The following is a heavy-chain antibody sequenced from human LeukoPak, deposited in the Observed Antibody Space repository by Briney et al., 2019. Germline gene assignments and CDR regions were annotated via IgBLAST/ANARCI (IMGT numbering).Heavy chain of an antibody. CDR3: ARRGSSRRHPSDI. CDR2: IYYSGST. CDR1: GGSISSSSYY. V-gene: IGHV4-39*07. Sequence: SETLSLTCTVSGGSISSSSYYWGWIRQPPGKGLEWIGSIYYSGSTYYNPSLKSRVTISVDTSKNQFSLKLSSVTAADTAVYYCARRGSSRRHPSDIWGQGTMVTVSS. J-gene: IGHJ3*02. D-gene: IGHD2-2*01.